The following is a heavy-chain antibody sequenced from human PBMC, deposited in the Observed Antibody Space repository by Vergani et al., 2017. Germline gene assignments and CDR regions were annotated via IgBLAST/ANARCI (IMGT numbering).Heavy chain of an antibody. V-gene: IGHV3-30*18. CDR3: AKGRFVGGGDCYCDY. CDR1: GFTFSSYG. J-gene: IGHJ4*02. D-gene: IGHD2-21*02. Sequence: QVQLVESGGGVVQPGRSLRLSCAASGFTFSSYGMHWVRQAPGKGREWVAVISYDGSNKYYADSVKGRFTIPRDNSKNTLYLQMNRLRAEDTAVYYCAKGRFVGGGDCYCDYWGQGTLVTVSS. CDR2: ISYDGSNK.